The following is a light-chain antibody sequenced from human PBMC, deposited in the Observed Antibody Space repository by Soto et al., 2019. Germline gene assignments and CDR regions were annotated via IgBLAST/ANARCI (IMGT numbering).Light chain of an antibody. J-gene: IGKJ1*01. V-gene: IGKV1-5*01. CDR1: QIINNW. CDR3: LQDYNYPRT. CDR2: DAS. Sequence: GDRVTITCRASQIINNWLAWYQQKPGKAPNLLIYDASKLESGVPSRFSGSRSGTEFTLTISGLQPEDFATYYCLQDYNYPRTFGQGTKVDIK.